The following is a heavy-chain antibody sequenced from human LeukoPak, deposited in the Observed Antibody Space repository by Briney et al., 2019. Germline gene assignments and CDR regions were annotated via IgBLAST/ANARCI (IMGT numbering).Heavy chain of an antibody. D-gene: IGHD2-2*01. CDR2: SYYKSQWYY. CDR1: GDSVSRNNIA. J-gene: IGHJ4*02. Sequence: SQTLSLTCAISGDSVSRNNIAWIWITQSPSRGLEWLGRSYYKSQWYYYYAPSVRSRITMNPDTSKNQFSLQLISVSPEDTAVYYCARGRDVVVVPAADFDYWGQGILVTVSS. CDR3: ARGRDVVVVPAADFDY. V-gene: IGHV6-1*01.